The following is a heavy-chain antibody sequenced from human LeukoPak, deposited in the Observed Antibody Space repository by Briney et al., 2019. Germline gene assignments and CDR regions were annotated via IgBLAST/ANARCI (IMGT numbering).Heavy chain of an antibody. Sequence: GSLRLSCAASGFTFTTYAMSWVRQAPGKGLEWVSTVSNSGVDTYYADSVKGRFTISRDNPKNTLYLQMNSLRAEDTAVYFCAKRGVVIRVILVGFHKEAYYFDSWGQGALVTVSS. V-gene: IGHV3-23*01. CDR2: VSNSGVDT. J-gene: IGHJ4*02. CDR1: GFTFTTYA. D-gene: IGHD3-22*01. CDR3: AKRGVVIRVILVGFHKEAYYFDS.